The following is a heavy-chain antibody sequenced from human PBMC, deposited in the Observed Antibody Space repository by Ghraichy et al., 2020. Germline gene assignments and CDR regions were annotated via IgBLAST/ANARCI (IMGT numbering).Heavy chain of an antibody. CDR1: GFTFSNYW. CDR2: IRQDGRQI. Sequence: GGSLRLSCVASGFTFSNYWMSWVRQAPGKGLEWVANIRQDGRQIYFVDSLKGRFTISRDNAKNSLYLQMNSLGVEDTAMYFCARLHWPVKGSFDMWGQGTMVTVSS. V-gene: IGHV3-7*03. D-gene: IGHD3-3*02. J-gene: IGHJ3*02. CDR3: ARLHWPVKGSFDM.